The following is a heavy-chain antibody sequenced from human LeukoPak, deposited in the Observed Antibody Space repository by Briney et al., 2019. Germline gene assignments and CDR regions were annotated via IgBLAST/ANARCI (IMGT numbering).Heavy chain of an antibody. Sequence: SVKVSCKASGGTFSSYAVSWVRQAPGQGLEWMGRIIPIFGTANYAQKFQGRVTITTDESTSTAYMELSSLRSEDTAVYYCARADTAMPNDAFDIWGQGTMVTVSS. CDR1: GGTFSSYA. D-gene: IGHD5-18*01. J-gene: IGHJ3*02. CDR2: IIPIFGTA. V-gene: IGHV1-69*05. CDR3: ARADTAMPNDAFDI.